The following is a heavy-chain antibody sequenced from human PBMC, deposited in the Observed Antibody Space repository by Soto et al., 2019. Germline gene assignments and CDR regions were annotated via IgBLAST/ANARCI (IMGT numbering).Heavy chain of an antibody. CDR3: TTVDTILEWLEPFDY. CDR2: IKSKTDGGTT. D-gene: IGHD3-3*01. J-gene: IGHJ4*02. CDR1: GFTFSNAW. V-gene: IGHV3-15*07. Sequence: GGSLRLSCAASGFTFSNAWMNWVRQAPGKGLEWIGRIKSKTDGGTTDYAAPVKGRFTISRDDSKNTLYLQMNSLKTEDTAVYYCTTVDTILEWLEPFDYWGQGTLVTVSS.